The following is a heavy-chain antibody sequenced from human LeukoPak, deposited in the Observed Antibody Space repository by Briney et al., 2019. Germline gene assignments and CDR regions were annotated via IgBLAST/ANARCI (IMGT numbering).Heavy chain of an antibody. J-gene: IGHJ4*02. V-gene: IGHV4-38-2*02. D-gene: IGHD3-10*01. CDR1: GYSISSGYY. CDR3: ASFYGSGFSFDY. Sequence: SETLSLTCTVSGYSISSGYYWGWIRQPPGKGLEWIGNIYHSGSTYYNPSLKSRVTISVDTSKNQFSLKLSSVTAADTAVYYCASFYGSGFSFDYWGQGTLVTVSS. CDR2: IYHSGST.